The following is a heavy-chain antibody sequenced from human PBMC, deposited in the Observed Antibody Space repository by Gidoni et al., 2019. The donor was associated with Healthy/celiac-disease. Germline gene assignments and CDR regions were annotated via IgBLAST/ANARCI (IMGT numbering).Heavy chain of an antibody. CDR2: ISSSGSTI. V-gene: IGHV3-48*03. CDR3: ARGGSSSAYYYYYYYMDV. CDR1: GVTFSSYE. D-gene: IGHD6-6*01. Sequence: EVQLVESGGGLVQPGGSRRLSGAASGVTFSSYEMNWVRQAPGQGLGWVSYISSSGSTIYYADSVKGRFTISRDNAKNSLYLQMNSLRAEDTAVYYCARGGSSSAYYYYYYYMDVWGKGTTVTVSS. J-gene: IGHJ6*03.